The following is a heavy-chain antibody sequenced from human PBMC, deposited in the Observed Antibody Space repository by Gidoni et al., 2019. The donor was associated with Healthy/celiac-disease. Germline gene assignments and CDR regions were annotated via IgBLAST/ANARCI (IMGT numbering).Heavy chain of an antibody. D-gene: IGHD1-26*01. J-gene: IGHJ6*02. CDR1: GGTFSSYA. Sequence: QVQLVQSGAEVKKPGSSVTVSCKASGGTFSSYAISWVRQAPGQGLEWMGGIIPIFGTANYAQKFQGRVTITADESTSTAYMELSSLRSEDTAVYYCASNSGSYYRDYYYYGMDVWGQGTTVTVSS. V-gene: IGHV1-69*01. CDR3: ASNSGSYYRDYYYYGMDV. CDR2: IIPIFGTA.